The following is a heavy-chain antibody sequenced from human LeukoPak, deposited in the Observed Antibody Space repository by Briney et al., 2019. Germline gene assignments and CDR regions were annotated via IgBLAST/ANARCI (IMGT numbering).Heavy chain of an antibody. CDR3: AKIVTTVTTTEGY. CDR1: GVSISSSNW. D-gene: IGHD4-17*01. V-gene: IGHV4-4*02. J-gene: IGHJ4*02. CDR2: IYHTGST. Sequence: PSGTLSLTCTVSGVSISSSNWWSWVRQPPGKGLEWIGEIYHTGSTNYSPSLKSRVTMSVDKSKNHFSLKLSSVTAADTAVYYCAKIVTTVTTTEGYWGQGTLVTVSS.